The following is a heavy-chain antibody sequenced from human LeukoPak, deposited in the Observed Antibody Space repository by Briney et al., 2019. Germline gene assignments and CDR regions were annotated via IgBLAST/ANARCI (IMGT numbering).Heavy chain of an antibody. J-gene: IGHJ5*02. CDR2: IYYSGST. CDR3: ARLGRGAIAVAP. Sequence: PSETLSLTCTVSGGSISSSSYYWGWIRQPPGKGLEWIGSIYYSGSTYYNPSLKSRVTISVDTSKNQFSLKLSSVTAADTAVYYCARLGRGAIAVAPWGHGTLVTVSS. CDR1: GGSISSSSYY. V-gene: IGHV4-39*01. D-gene: IGHD6-19*01.